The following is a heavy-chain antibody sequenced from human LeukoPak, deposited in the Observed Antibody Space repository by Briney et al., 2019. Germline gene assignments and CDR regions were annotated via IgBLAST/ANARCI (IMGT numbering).Heavy chain of an antibody. J-gene: IGHJ3*02. CDR3: ARDAGATRRDAFDI. Sequence: SETLSLTCAVYGGSFSGYYWSWIRQPPGKGLEWIGEINHSGSTNYNPSLKSRVTISVDTSKNQFSLKLSSVTAADTAVYYCARDAGATRRDAFDIWGQGTMVTVSS. V-gene: IGHV4-34*01. D-gene: IGHD6-25*01. CDR2: INHSGST. CDR1: GGSFSGYY.